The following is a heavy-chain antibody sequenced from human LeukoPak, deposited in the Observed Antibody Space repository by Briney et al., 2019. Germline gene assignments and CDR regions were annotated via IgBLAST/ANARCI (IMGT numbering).Heavy chain of an antibody. CDR3: AKEGPIPATRDQISNWFDP. D-gene: IGHD1-7*01. CDR1: GFTFSSYA. CDR2: ISGSGGST. J-gene: IGHJ5*02. Sequence: PGGSLRLSCAASGFTFSSYAMSWVRQAPGKGLEWVSAISGSGGSTFYADSAKGRFTISRDNPKNMLYLQMNSLRAEDTAVYYCAKEGPIPATRDQISNWFDPWGQGTLVTVSS. V-gene: IGHV3-23*01.